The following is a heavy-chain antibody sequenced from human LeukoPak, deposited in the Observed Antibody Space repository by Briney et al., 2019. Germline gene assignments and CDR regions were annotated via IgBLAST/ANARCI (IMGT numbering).Heavy chain of an antibody. J-gene: IGHJ6*03. CDR2: IRYDGSNE. CDR1: GFTFSSYA. V-gene: IGHV3-30*02. CDR3: AKQSLNYYYYYMDV. Sequence: GGSLRLSCEASGFTFSSYAMHWVRQAPGKGLEWVAFIRYDGSNEYYADSVKGRFTISRDNSENTLYLQMNSLRDEDTAMYYCAKQSLNYYYYYMDVWGKGTTVTVSS.